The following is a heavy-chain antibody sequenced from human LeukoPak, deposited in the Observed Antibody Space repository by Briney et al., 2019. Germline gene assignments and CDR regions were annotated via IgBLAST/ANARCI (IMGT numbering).Heavy chain of an antibody. D-gene: IGHD5-18*01. CDR1: GGSFTNFY. CDR2: IYYSGST. CDR3: ARAKRGIQLWFFDY. Sequence: SETLSLTCAVYGGSFTNFYWSWIRQPPGKGLEWIGYIYYSGSTNYNPSLKSRVTISVDTSKNQFSLKLSSVTAADTAVYYCARAKRGIQLWFFDYWGQGTLVTVSS. J-gene: IGHJ4*02. V-gene: IGHV4-59*01.